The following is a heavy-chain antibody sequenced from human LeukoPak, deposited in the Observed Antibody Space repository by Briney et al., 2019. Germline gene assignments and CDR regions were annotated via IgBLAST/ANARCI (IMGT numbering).Heavy chain of an antibody. Sequence: ASVKVSCKASGYTFTSYGISWVRQAPGQGLEWMAWISAYNGNTNYAQKLQGRVTMTTDTSTSTAYMELRSLRSDDTAVYYCARDYYGSGSYFLTAFDIWGQGTMVTVSS. V-gene: IGHV1-18*04. J-gene: IGHJ3*02. CDR2: ISAYNGNT. CDR3: ARDYYGSGSYFLTAFDI. D-gene: IGHD3-10*01. CDR1: GYTFTSYG.